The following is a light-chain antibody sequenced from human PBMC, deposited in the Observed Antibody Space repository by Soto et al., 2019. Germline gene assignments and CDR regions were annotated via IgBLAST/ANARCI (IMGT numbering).Light chain of an antibody. CDR1: SSNIGAGYD. CDR2: GNS. CDR3: QSYDSTLRGPG. Sequence: QSVLTQPPSVSGAPGQRVTISCTGSSSNIGAGYDVHWYQQLPGTAPKLLIYGNSNRPSGVPDRFSGSKSGTSASLAITGLQAEDEADYYSQSYDSTLRGPGFGEGPKLTVL. J-gene: IGLJ3*02. V-gene: IGLV1-40*01.